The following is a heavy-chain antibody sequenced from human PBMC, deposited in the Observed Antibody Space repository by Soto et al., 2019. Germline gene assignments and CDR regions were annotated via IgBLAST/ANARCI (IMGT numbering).Heavy chain of an antibody. CDR1: GFSFSDYS. Sequence: QVQLVESGEGVVQPGRSLSLSCAASGFSFSDYSMHWVRQAPGKGLEWVASISSTGMKQYYGDSVKGRLTISRDTSKNTLYLQMSSLRVEDTAMYYCARESWYSDSSGNYYSNYFDSWGQGTLVTVSS. J-gene: IGHJ4*02. V-gene: IGHV3-30*04. CDR2: ISSTGMKQ. D-gene: IGHD3-22*01. CDR3: ARESWYSDSSGNYYSNYFDS.